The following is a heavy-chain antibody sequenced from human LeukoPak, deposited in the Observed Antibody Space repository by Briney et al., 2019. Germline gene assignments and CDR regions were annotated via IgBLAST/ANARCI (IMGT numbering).Heavy chain of an antibody. CDR3: ARGRFPYDY. D-gene: IGHD3-10*01. J-gene: IGHJ4*02. CDR1: GFTFSDYY. CDR2: ISSSGDSI. V-gene: IGHV3-11*01. Sequence: GGSLRLSCAASGFTFSDYYMTWIRQAPGKGLEWVAYISSSGDSIYYADSVMGRFTISRDSAKNSLFLQMNSLRAEDTAVYYCARGRFPYDYWGQGTLVTVSS.